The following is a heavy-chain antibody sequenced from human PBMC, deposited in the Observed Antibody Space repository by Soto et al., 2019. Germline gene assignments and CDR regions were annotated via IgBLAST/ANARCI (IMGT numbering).Heavy chain of an antibody. CDR1: GGSISSYY. D-gene: IGHD3-9*01. J-gene: IGHJ4*02. V-gene: IGHV4-59*01. CDR2: IYYSGST. Sequence: SETLSLTCTVSGGSISSYYWSWIRQPPGKGLEWIGYIYYSGSTNYNPSLKSRVTISVDTSKNQFSLKLSSVTAADTAVYYCARSSPQYVLRYFDWSQPFDYWGQGTLVTVAS. CDR3: ARSSPQYVLRYFDWSQPFDY.